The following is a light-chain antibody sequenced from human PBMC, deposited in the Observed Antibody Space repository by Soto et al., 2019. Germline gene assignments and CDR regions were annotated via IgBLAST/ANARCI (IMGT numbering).Light chain of an antibody. CDR1: SSDVGGFNY. J-gene: IGLJ3*02. Sequence: QSALTQPRSVSGSPAQSVTISCTGTSSDVGGFNYVSWYQQHPGKAPKLMIYDVTERPSGVPDRFSGSKSGNTASLTISGLQAEDEADYYSCSYGGTDTFWVFGGGTKVTVL. CDR3: CSYGGTDTFWV. CDR2: DVT. V-gene: IGLV2-11*01.